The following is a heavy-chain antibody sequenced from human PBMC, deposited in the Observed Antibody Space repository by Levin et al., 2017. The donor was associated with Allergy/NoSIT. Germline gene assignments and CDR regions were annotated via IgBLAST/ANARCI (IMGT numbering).Heavy chain of an antibody. J-gene: IGHJ4*02. Sequence: PGGSLRLSCAASGFTFRNYGMHWVRQAPGKGLEWVAVISYDGSNKYYADSVKGRFTISRDNSKNTLYLQINSLRAEDTAVYYCAKDPRLRLLEWLLGNYFDYWGQGTLVTVSS. CDR1: GFTFRNYG. CDR3: AKDPRLRLLEWLLGNYFDY. D-gene: IGHD3-3*01. V-gene: IGHV3-30*18. CDR2: ISYDGSNK.